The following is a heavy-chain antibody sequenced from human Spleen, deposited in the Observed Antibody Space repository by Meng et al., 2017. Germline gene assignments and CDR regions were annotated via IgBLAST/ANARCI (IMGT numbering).Heavy chain of an antibody. Sequence: GESLKISCAASGFTVSSNYIIWVRQAPGKGLEWVSIIYSGGTTYYADSVKGRVTISRDNLKNTVYLQMNSLRAEDTAVYYCARELVGGNTDYYFDYWGQGILVTVSS. CDR3: ARELVGGNTDYYFDY. CDR2: IYSGGTT. CDR1: GFTVSSNY. D-gene: IGHD4-23*01. V-gene: IGHV3-53*01. J-gene: IGHJ4*02.